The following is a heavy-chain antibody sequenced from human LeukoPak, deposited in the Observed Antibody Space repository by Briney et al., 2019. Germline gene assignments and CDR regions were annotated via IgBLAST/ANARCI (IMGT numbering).Heavy chain of an antibody. CDR2: IYHSGST. CDR3: ARERGGDSSGMFLDY. Sequence: SETLSLTCAVSGGPISSSNRWSWVRQPPGKGPEWIGEIYHSGSTNYNPSLKSRVTISVDKSRNQFSLKLSSVTAADTAVYYCARERGGDSSGMFLDYWGQGTLATVSS. D-gene: IGHD6-19*01. J-gene: IGHJ4*02. CDR1: GGPISSSNR. V-gene: IGHV4-4*02.